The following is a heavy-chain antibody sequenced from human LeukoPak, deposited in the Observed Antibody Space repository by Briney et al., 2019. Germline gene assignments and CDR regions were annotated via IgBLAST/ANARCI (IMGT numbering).Heavy chain of an antibody. J-gene: IGHJ3*02. Sequence: SETLSLTCTVSRGSLSSYYWSWIRQPAGKGLEWIGRIYTTGSTNYNPSLKSRVTMSVDASKNQFSLRLRSVTAADTAMYYCATGRSRPGTFDIGGQGTMVTVSS. D-gene: IGHD1-14*01. CDR1: RGSLSSYY. V-gene: IGHV4-4*07. CDR3: ATGRSRPGTFDI. CDR2: IYTTGST.